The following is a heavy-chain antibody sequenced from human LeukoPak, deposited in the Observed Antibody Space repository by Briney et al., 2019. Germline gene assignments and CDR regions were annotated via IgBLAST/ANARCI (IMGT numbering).Heavy chain of an antibody. Sequence: SETLSLTCAVYGGSFSGYYWSWIRQPPGKGLEWIGEINHSGSTNYNPSLKSRVTISVDTSKNQFSLKLSSVTAADTAVYYCARDDCGHDYWGQGTLVTVSS. J-gene: IGHJ4*02. CDR1: GGSFSGYY. CDR2: INHSGST. V-gene: IGHV4-34*01. D-gene: IGHD2-21*02. CDR3: ARDDCGHDY.